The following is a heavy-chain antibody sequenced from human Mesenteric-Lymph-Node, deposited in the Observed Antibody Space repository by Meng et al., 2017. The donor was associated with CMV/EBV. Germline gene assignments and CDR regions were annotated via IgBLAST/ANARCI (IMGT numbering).Heavy chain of an antibody. V-gene: IGHV4-31*02. J-gene: IGHJ2*01. CDR1: RGSINNGGYY. CDR3: ARDLAGRRYFDP. Sequence: TVSRGSINNGGYYWSWIRHHPGKGLEWIGSIYHTGSTYYNPSLKSRLTMSVDTSKSQFSLKLSSVTAADTAVYYCARDLAGRRYFDPWGRGTLVTVSS. CDR2: IYHTGST.